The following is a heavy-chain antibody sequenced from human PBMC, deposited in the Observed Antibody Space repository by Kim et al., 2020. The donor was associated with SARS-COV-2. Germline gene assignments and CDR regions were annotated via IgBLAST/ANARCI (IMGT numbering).Heavy chain of an antibody. CDR3: PRQGRQQLTI. CDR2: INQSGST. Sequence: SETLSLTCAVYGGSFSGFYWSWIRQPPGKGLEWIGEINQSGSTNYNPSLTSRVTMSVDTSKNQFSLQLTSVTAADTAVYYCPRQGRQQLTIWGQGTLVTV. V-gene: IGHV4-34*01. J-gene: IGHJ4*02. D-gene: IGHD6-13*01. CDR1: GGSFSGFY.